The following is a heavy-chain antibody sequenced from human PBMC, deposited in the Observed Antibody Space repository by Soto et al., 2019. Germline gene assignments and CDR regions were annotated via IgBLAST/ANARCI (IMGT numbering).Heavy chain of an antibody. CDR1: GDTDTNYV. V-gene: IGHV1-69*13. CDR3: EAEMTFGKLSVV. CDR2: IFPKFGTT. J-gene: IGHJ6*02. D-gene: IGHD3-16*02. Sequence: SVKVSCKASGDTDTNYVISWVRQAPGQGLEWMGGIFPKFGTTYSAQKLQDRLAITADESTSTVYMQLSSLRLDDTAVYYCEAEMTFGKLSVVWGQGTTVTVSS.